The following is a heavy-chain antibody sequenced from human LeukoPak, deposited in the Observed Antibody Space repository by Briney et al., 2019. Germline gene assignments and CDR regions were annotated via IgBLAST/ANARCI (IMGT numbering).Heavy chain of an antibody. V-gene: IGHV4-39*07. CDR1: GGSFTSNSSY. CDR3: ARGRIAAAGHFDY. Sequence: SETLSLTCTVSGGSFTSNSSYWGWIRQPPGKGLECIGNIYYIGTPFPNPSLKSRLTMSVDTSKNQFSLQLSSVTAADTAVYYCARGRIAAAGHFDYWGQGTLVTVSS. D-gene: IGHD6-13*01. CDR2: IYYIGTP. J-gene: IGHJ4*02.